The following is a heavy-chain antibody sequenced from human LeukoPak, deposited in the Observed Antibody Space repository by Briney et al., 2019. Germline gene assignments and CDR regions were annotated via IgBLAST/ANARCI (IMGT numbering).Heavy chain of an antibody. D-gene: IGHD3-22*01. Sequence: PGRSLRLSCAASGFTFSGSAIHWVRQASGKGLEWVGRIRSKPNTYATAYAASVKGRFTISRDDSKNTAYLQMNSLKIEDTAVYFCSRRSSDDSSGYFWDWGQGTLVTVSS. CDR2: IRSKPNTYAT. V-gene: IGHV3-73*01. CDR3: SRRSSDDSSGYFWD. CDR1: GFTFSGSA. J-gene: IGHJ4*02.